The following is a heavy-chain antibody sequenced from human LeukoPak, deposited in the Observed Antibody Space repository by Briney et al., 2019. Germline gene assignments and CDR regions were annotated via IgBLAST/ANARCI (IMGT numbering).Heavy chain of an antibody. CDR1: VDSLSTYH. D-gene: IGHD3-10*01. V-gene: IGHV4-59*08. CDR2: VYYSGST. Sequence: PSDPLSLTRTLSVDSLSTYHWSWIRHPPEKGVVCSGYVYYSGSTNYNPSLKSRVIMSIDTSKIQFFLELSSVTAADTAVYYCVRHTWFRTRHWFDPWGQGILVTVSS. CDR3: VRHTWFRTRHWFDP. J-gene: IGHJ5*02.